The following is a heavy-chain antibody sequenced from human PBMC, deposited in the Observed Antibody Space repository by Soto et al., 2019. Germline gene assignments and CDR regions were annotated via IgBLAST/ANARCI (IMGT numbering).Heavy chain of an antibody. CDR3: ARDYYGSVTDWNAFDI. D-gene: IGHD3-10*01. CDR2: IIPILGIA. V-gene: IGHV1-69*08. CDR1: GGTFSSYT. J-gene: IGHJ3*02. Sequence: QVQLVQSGAEVKKPGSSVKVSCKASGGTFSSYTISWVRQAPGQGLEWMGRIIPILGIANYAQKFQGRVTITADKSTSTAYMELSSLRSEDTAVYYCARDYYGSVTDWNAFDIWGQGTMVTVSS.